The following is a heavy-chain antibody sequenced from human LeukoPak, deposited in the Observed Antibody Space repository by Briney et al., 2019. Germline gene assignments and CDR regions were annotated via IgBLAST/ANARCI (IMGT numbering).Heavy chain of an antibody. J-gene: IGHJ3*02. Sequence: GGSLRLSCAASGFTFSSYWMHWVRQAPGKGLVWVSRINSDGSSTSYADSVKGRFTISRDNAKNTLYLQMNSLRAEDTAVYYCARAEYSSGWYDDAFDIWGQGTMVTVSS. V-gene: IGHV3-74*01. CDR2: INSDGSST. CDR3: ARAEYSSGWYDDAFDI. CDR1: GFTFSSYW. D-gene: IGHD6-19*01.